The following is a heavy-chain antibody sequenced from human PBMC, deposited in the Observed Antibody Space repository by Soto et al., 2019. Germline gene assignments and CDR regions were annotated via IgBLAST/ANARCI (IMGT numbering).Heavy chain of an antibody. D-gene: IGHD3-10*01. CDR1: GGSISSSSYY. V-gene: IGHV4-39*01. Sequence: QLQLQESGPGLVKPSETLSLTCTVSGGSISSSSYYWGWIRQPPGKGLEWIGSIYYSGSTYYNPTFKSRVTISVDTSKNQFCLTRSSVTAADTAVYSCARGPIWFGELLHLDYWGQGTLVAVSS. CDR2: IYYSGST. J-gene: IGHJ4*02. CDR3: ARGPIWFGELLHLDY.